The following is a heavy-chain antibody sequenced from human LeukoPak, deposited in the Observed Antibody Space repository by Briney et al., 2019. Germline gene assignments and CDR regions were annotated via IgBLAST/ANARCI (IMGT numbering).Heavy chain of an antibody. Sequence: GGSLRLSCAASGFTFSTYSMNWVRQAPEKGLEWVSSISGSSTYIYYADSVKGRFTISRDNAKNSLYLHMNSLRAEDTAVYYCARRYCSGGSCYCDYWGQGTLVTVSS. CDR3: ARRYCSGGSCYCDY. CDR1: GFTFSTYS. V-gene: IGHV3-21*01. CDR2: ISGSSTYI. D-gene: IGHD2-15*01. J-gene: IGHJ4*02.